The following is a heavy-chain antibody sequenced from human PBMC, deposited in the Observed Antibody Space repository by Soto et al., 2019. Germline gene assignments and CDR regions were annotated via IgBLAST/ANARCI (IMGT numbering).Heavy chain of an antibody. CDR3: ARDRGYIAVAVGAFDI. V-gene: IGHV3-21*01. D-gene: IGHD6-19*01. CDR1: GFTFSSYS. J-gene: IGHJ3*02. CDR2: ISSSSSYI. Sequence: GGSLRLSCAASGFTFSSYSMNWVRQAPGKGLEWVSSISSSSSYIYYADSVKGRFTISRDNAKNSLYLQMNSLRAEDTAVYYCARDRGYIAVAVGAFDIWGQGTMVTVSS.